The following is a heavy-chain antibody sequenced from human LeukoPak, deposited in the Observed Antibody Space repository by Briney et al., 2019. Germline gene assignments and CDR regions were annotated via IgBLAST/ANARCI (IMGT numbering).Heavy chain of an antibody. Sequence: AGGSLRLSCEVSGFTFSIYAMAWVRQAPGKGLEWVSGISDQTYYADSVRGRFTISRDNSKNTLYLQMNSLRAEDTAVYYCAKDGPHYYDIPLYYYYMDVWGKGTTVTVSS. CDR2: ISDQT. CDR1: GFTFSIYA. CDR3: AKDGPHYYDIPLYYYYMDV. D-gene: IGHD3-22*01. J-gene: IGHJ6*03. V-gene: IGHV3-23*01.